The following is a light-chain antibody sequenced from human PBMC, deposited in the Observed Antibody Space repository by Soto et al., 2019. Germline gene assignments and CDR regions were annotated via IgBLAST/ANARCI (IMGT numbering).Light chain of an antibody. J-gene: IGKJ4*01. CDR2: DGS. Sequence: DIQMTQSPSSLSASVGDRVTITCQASQDISNYLNWYQQKPGEAPKLLISDGSNLETGVPSRFSGSGSETHFTVTLSSVQTEEFATDHWQQYEKVGLTFGGGTKVEIK. CDR3: QQYEKVGLT. V-gene: IGKV1-33*01. CDR1: QDISNY.